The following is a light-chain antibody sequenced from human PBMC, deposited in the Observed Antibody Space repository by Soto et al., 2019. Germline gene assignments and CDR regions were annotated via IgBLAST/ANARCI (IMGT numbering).Light chain of an antibody. CDR1: SSDVGGYNL. J-gene: IGLJ2*01. V-gene: IGLV2-23*02. Sequence: QSVLTQPASASGSPGQSITISCTGTSSDVGGYNLVSWYQQHPGKAPKLMIYEVSKRPSGVSNRFSGSKSGNTASLTISGLQAEDEADYYCCSYAGSSTRFGGGTKLTVL. CDR3: CSYAGSSTR. CDR2: EVS.